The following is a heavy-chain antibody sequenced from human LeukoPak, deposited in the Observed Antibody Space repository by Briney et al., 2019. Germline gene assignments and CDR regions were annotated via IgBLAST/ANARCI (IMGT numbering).Heavy chain of an antibody. V-gene: IGHV3-53*05. CDR1: GFTVSSNY. CDR3: AKDGIGRDIVATIRAADY. J-gene: IGHJ4*02. D-gene: IGHD5-12*01. CDR2: IYSGGST. Sequence: TGGSLRLSCAASGFTVSSNYMSWVRQAPGKGLEWVSVIYSGGSTYYADSVKGRFTISRDNSKNTLYLQMNSLRAEDTAVYYCAKDGIGRDIVATIRAADYWGQGTLVTVSS.